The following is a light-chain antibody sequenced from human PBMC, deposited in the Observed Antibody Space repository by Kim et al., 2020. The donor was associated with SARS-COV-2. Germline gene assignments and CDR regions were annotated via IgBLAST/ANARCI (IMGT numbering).Light chain of an antibody. Sequence: GQSITISCTGTSSDVDVHRYVAWYQQHPRKAPPLVLFDVSNRPSVVSDLFAGSKSANTASLTISGLLPEDEAEYYCCSYTTRKTWLFGGGTKVTVL. CDR3: CSYTTRKTWL. CDR1: SSDVDVHRY. J-gene: IGLJ3*02. V-gene: IGLV2-14*03. CDR2: DVS.